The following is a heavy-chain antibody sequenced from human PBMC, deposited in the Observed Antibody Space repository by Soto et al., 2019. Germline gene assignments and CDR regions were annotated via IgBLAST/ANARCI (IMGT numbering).Heavy chain of an antibody. CDR1: GGSISKSNYF. J-gene: IGHJ4*02. CDR2: ILYSGTT. D-gene: IGHD3-16*01. Sequence: QLQLQESGPGLVKSSETLSLTCTVSGGSISKSNYFWGWIRQAPGKGLEWIASILYSGTTSYNSSLKSQVAISVGTSKNQFSLELNSVSAADTAVYYGARLGWGNCDSDYWGQGTLVTVSS. CDR3: ARLGWGNCDSDY. V-gene: IGHV4-39*01.